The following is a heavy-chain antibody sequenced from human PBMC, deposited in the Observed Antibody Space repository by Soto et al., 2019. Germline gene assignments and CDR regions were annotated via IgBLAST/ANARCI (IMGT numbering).Heavy chain of an antibody. J-gene: IGHJ3*02. CDR1: GGSSSSYY. Sequence: SETLSLTCTVSGGSSSSYYWSWVRQPPGKGLEWIGYVHYSGRTHYNPFLKSRVTISVDTSKNQLSLNLSSVTAADTSVFYCARPYRSGWYGAFDIWGQGTVVTVSS. CDR2: VHYSGRT. D-gene: IGHD6-19*01. V-gene: IGHV4-59*08. CDR3: ARPYRSGWYGAFDI.